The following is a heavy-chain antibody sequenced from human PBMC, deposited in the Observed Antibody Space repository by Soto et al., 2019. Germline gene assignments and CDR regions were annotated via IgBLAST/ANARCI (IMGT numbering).Heavy chain of an antibody. CDR1: GGSISSYY. V-gene: IGHV4-59*12. Sequence: SETLSLTCTVSGGSISSYYWSWIRQPPGKGLEWIGYIYYSGSTNYNPSLKSRVTISVDKSKNQFSLKLSSVTAADTAVYYCARSGEQQLVNYFDYWGQGTLVTVSS. CDR3: ARSGEQQLVNYFDY. CDR2: IYYSGST. D-gene: IGHD6-13*01. J-gene: IGHJ4*02.